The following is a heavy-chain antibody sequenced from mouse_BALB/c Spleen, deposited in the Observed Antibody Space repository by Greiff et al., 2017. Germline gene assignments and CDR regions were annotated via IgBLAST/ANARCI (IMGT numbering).Heavy chain of an antibody. D-gene: IGHD1-1*01. CDR1: GFNIKDTY. J-gene: IGHJ2*01. Sequence: VQLQQSGAELVKPGASVKLSCTASGFNIKDTYMHWVKQRPEQGLEWIGRIDPANGNTKYDPKFQGKATITADTSSNTAYLQLSSLTSEDTAVYYCARDYGSSPPDDWGQGTTLTVSS. CDR3: ARDYGSSPPDD. V-gene: IGHV14-3*02. CDR2: IDPANGNT.